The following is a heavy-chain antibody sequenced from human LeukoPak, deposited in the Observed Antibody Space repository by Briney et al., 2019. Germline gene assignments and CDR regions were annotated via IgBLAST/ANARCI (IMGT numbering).Heavy chain of an antibody. J-gene: IGHJ2*01. CDR2: IYNGGGV. V-gene: IGHV3-53*01. CDR3: ARSDGSRDWYFDL. D-gene: IGHD1-26*01. CDR1: GFTFTTNF. Sequence: GWSLRLSCAASGFTFTTNFMHWVRQAPGKGLEWVSVIYNGGGVRYADSVQGRFTISRDVSKSTLSLHMNGLRAEDTAIYYCARSDGSRDWYFDLWGRGTLVTVSS.